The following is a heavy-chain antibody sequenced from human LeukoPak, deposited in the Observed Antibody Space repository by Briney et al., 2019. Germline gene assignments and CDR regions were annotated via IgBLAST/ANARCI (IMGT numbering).Heavy chain of an antibody. CDR2: INDSGST. CDR1: GETFSGYY. V-gene: IGHV4-34*01. CDR3: ARARGPVGIDY. Sequence: SETLSLTFAVYGETFSGYYWTWIRQPPGKGLEWIGEINDSGSTNYNPSLKSRVSVSADTSKNQFSLKLTSMTAADTAVYYCARARGPVGIDYWGQGTLVTVSS. D-gene: IGHD1-26*01. J-gene: IGHJ4*02.